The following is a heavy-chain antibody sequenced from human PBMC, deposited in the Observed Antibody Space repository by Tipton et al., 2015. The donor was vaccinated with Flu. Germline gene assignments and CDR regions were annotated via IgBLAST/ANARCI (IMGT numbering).Heavy chain of an antibody. D-gene: IGHD3-10*01. V-gene: IGHV1-69*01. J-gene: IGHJ6*02. CDR2: IIPKIPTS. CDR3: AGGIPSGSCYTCYYYAMDV. CDR1: GGTFRSYA. Sequence: QLVQSGAEVKKSGSSVKVSCEASGGTFRSYAISWVRQARGQGLQWMGGIIPKIPTSNYARRFQDRLTITADESTSTVYMELQSLRSEDTAVYYWAGGIPSGSCYTCYYYAMDVWGHGTTVTVSS.